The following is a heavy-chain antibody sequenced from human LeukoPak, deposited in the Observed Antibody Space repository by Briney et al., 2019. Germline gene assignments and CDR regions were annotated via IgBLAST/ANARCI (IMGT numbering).Heavy chain of an antibody. CDR2: INPNSGGT. CDR1: GYTFTGYY. D-gene: IGHD1-26*01. CDR3: AIRGAGGSFGSYYFDY. Sequence: ASVKVSCKASGYTFTGYYMHWVRQAPGQGLEWMGWINPNSGGTNYAQKFQGRVTMTRDTSISTAYMELSRLRSDDTAVYYCAIRGAGGSFGSYYFDYWGQGTLVTVSS. V-gene: IGHV1-2*02. J-gene: IGHJ4*02.